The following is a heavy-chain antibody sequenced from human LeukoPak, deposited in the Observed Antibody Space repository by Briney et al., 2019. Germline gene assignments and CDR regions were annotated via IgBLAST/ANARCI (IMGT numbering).Heavy chain of an antibody. CDR3: VTVAGPNYYYGMDV. CDR1: RYTFTGYY. Sequence: ASVKVSCKASRYTFTGYYMHWVRQAPGQGLEWMGWINPNSGGTNYAQKFQGRVTMTRDTSISTAYMELSRLRSDDTAVYYCVTVAGPNYYYGMDVWGQGTTVTVSS. J-gene: IGHJ6*02. CDR2: INPNSGGT. D-gene: IGHD6-19*01. V-gene: IGHV1-2*02.